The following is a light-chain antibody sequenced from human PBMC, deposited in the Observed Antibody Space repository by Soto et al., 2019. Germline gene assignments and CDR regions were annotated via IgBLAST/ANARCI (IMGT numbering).Light chain of an antibody. CDR1: QSVGTY. Sequence: EIVLTQSPATLSLSPGERATLSCRASQSVGTYLVWYQQKPGQAPRLLIYDASKRATGITDRFSGSGSGTDFTLTISSLEPEDSAVYYCQQRRAWPRVFGGGTRME. CDR2: DAS. V-gene: IGKV3-11*01. CDR3: QQRRAWPRV. J-gene: IGKJ4*01.